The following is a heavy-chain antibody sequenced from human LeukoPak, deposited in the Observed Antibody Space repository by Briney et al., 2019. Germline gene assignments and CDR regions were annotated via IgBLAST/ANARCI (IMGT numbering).Heavy chain of an antibody. CDR3: ARVGGHYYDSSGIPPEETHEDPNYFDY. V-gene: IGHV3-30-3*01. J-gene: IGHJ4*02. CDR1: GFTFSSYA. Sequence: PGGSLRLSCAASGFTFSSYAMHWVRQAPGKGLEWVAVISYDGSNKYYADSVKGRFTISRDNSKNTLYLQMNSLRAEDTAVYYCARVGGHYYDSSGIPPEETHEDPNYFDYWGQGTLVTVSS. CDR2: ISYDGSNK. D-gene: IGHD3-22*01.